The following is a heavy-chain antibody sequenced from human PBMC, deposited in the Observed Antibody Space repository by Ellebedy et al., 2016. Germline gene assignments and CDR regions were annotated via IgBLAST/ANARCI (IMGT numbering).Heavy chain of an antibody. J-gene: IGHJ4*02. D-gene: IGHD3-9*01. Sequence: ASVKVSXXASGDTFTNYGISWVRQAPGQGLEWMGWISAYVGNTDYAEKFQGRVTMTTDTSTSTAYMELRSLRSDDTAVYYCASTLLGSFYDLLTSYFYWGQGTLVAVSS. V-gene: IGHV1-18*01. CDR1: GDTFTNYG. CDR2: ISAYVGNT. CDR3: ASTLLGSFYDLLTSYFY.